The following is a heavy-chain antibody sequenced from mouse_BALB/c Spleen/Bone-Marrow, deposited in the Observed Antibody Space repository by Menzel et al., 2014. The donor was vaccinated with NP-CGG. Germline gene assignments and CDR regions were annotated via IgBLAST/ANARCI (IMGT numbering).Heavy chain of an antibody. CDR1: GFTFSSYA. Sequence: KLMESGGGLVKPGGSLKLSCAASGFTFSSYAMSWVRQTPEKLLEWVGPISSGGSYAYYQDRAKGRFTISRDNAQNTLYLQKSILRSEDTAMYDCARQISRVLAYYWGLGTPLTGAS. V-gene: IGHV5-9-3*01. CDR2: ISSGGSYA. J-gene: IGHJ2*01. D-gene: IGHD1-1*01. CDR3: ARQISRVLAYY.